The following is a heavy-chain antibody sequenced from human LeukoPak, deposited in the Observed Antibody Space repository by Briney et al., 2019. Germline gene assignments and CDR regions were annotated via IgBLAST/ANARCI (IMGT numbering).Heavy chain of an antibody. CDR2: ISGSGGST. D-gene: IGHD3-22*01. V-gene: IGHV3-23*01. CDR1: GFTFSSYA. CDR3: AKEEYGSSGYYCPEDY. Sequence: GGSLRLSCAASGFTFSSYAMSWVRQAPGKGLEWVSAISGSGGSTYCADSVKGRFTISRDNSKNTLYLQMNSLRAEDTAVYYCAKEEYGSSGYYCPEDYWGQGTLVTVSS. J-gene: IGHJ4*02.